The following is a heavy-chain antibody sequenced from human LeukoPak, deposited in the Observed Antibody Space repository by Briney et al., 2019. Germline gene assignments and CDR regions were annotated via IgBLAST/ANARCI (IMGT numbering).Heavy chain of an antibody. Sequence: SETLSLTCAVYGGSFSGYYWSWIRQPPGKGLEWIGEINHSGSTNYNPSLKSRVTISVDTSKNQFSLKLSSVTAADTAVYYCCGAAGTGYYYYHMDVWGKGTTVTVSS. V-gene: IGHV4-34*01. J-gene: IGHJ6*03. CDR2: INHSGST. D-gene: IGHD6-13*01. CDR1: GGSFSGYY. CDR3: CGAAGTGYYYYHMDV.